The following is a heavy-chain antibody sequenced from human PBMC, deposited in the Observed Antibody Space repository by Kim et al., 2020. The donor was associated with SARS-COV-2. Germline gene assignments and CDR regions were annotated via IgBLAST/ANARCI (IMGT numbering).Heavy chain of an antibody. CDR2: INSDGSST. Sequence: GGSLRLSCAASGFTFSSYWMHWVRQAPGKGLVWVSRINSDGSSTSYADSVKGRFTISRDNAKNTLYLQMNSLRAEDTAVYYCARVLYYYDSSGYGDWYFDLWGRGTLVTVSS. CDR3: ARVLYYYDSSGYGDWYFDL. CDR1: GFTFSSYW. J-gene: IGHJ2*01. D-gene: IGHD3-22*01. V-gene: IGHV3-74*01.